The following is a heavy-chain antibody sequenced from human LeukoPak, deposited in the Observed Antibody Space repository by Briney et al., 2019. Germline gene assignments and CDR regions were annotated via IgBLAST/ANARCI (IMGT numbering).Heavy chain of an antibody. CDR3: TADTPTARPQIDY. J-gene: IGHJ4*02. V-gene: IGHV3-15*01. D-gene: IGHD2-21*02. CDR1: GFTFSTYG. CDR2: IRSKNDGGAT. Sequence: GGSLRLSCAASGFTFSTYGMSWARQAPGKGLEWVGRIRSKNDGGATEYAAPVKGRFIISRDDSENTLYLQMNSLQIEDTAVYFCTADTPTARPQIDYWGQGILVTVSS.